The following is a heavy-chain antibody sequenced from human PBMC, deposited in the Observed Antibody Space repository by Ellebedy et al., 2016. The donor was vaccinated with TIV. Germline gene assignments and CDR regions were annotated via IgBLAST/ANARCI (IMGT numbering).Heavy chain of an antibody. Sequence: ASVKVSCKASEYTLNTDGLNWVRQGPGQRLEWMGWINGRNGNTFYSQKFQGRVTFTIDPSANIAYMELSSLTSEDTAVYYCATSAGSGLDYWGQGTLVTVSS. V-gene: IGHV1-3*01. J-gene: IGHJ4*02. CDR3: ATSAGSGLDY. CDR1: EYTLNTDG. D-gene: IGHD6-19*01. CDR2: INGRNGNT.